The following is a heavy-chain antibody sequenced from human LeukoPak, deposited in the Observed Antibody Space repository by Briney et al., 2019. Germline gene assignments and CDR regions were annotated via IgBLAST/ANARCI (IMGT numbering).Heavy chain of an antibody. J-gene: IGHJ6*03. CDR2: ISSSSSTI. V-gene: IGHV3-11*04. Sequence: GGSLRLSCAASGFTFSDYYMSWIRQAPGKGLEWVSYISSSSSTIYYADSVKGRFTISRDNAKNSLYLQMNSLRAEDTAVYYCARAGVVRYYYYYYMDVWGKGTTVTVSS. D-gene: IGHD2-21*01. CDR1: GFTFSDYY. CDR3: ARAGVVRYYYYYYMDV.